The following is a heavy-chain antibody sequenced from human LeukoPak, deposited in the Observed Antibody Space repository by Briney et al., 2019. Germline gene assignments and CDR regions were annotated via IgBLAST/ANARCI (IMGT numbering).Heavy chain of an antibody. CDR1: GGSVSSGRYF. V-gene: IGHV4-61*01. D-gene: IGHD3-9*01. CDR3: ARARRDSNFDWLFDY. Sequence: SETLSLTCTVSGGSVSSGRYFWSWVRQPPGKGLEWIGYIYYSESTNYNPSLKSRATISVDTSKNQFSLRLTSVTAADTAVYYCARARRDSNFDWLFDYWGQGTLVTVSS. CDR2: IYYSEST. J-gene: IGHJ4*02.